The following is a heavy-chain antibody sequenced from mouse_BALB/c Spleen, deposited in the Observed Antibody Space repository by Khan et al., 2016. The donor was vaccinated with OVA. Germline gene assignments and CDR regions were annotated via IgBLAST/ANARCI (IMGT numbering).Heavy chain of an antibody. J-gene: IGHJ1*01. Sequence: EVQLQQSGPELVKPGASVKMSCKASGYTFTDYYMKWMKQSHGKSLEWIGDINPNNGDTFYNQKFKDKATLTVDKSSSTAYMQLNSLTSDDAAVYYCARGLFDVWGEGTTVTVSS. CDR3: ARGLFDV. CDR1: GYTFTDYY. V-gene: IGHV1-18*01. CDR2: INPNNGDT.